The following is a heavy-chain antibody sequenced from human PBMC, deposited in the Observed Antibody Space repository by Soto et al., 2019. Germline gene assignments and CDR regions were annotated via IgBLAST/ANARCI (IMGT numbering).Heavy chain of an antibody. Sequence: QVQLVQSGAEVKKPGSSVKVSCKASGGTFSSYTISWVRQAPGQGLEWMGRIIPILGIANYAQKFQGRVTITADKATSTAYVELRSLRSEDTAGYYCARSVAAAGTTYYDYGMDDWGQGTTVTVSS. D-gene: IGHD6-13*01. CDR3: ARSVAAAGTTYYDYGMDD. J-gene: IGHJ6*02. V-gene: IGHV1-69*02. CDR1: GGTFSSYT. CDR2: IIPILGIA.